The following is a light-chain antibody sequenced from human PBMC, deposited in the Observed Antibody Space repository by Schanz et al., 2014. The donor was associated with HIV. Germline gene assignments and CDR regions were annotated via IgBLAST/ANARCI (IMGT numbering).Light chain of an antibody. V-gene: IGLV2-14*02. CDR1: RSDVGSYNL. J-gene: IGLJ1*01. CDR3: NSYSHSNTYV. CDR2: EVS. Sequence: QSALTQPASVSGSPGQSITISCTGTRSDVGSYNLVSWYQQHPGKAPKLMIYEVSKRPSGVSNRFSGSKSGNTASLTIFGLQPEDEADYYCNSYSHSNTYVFGSGTKVTVL.